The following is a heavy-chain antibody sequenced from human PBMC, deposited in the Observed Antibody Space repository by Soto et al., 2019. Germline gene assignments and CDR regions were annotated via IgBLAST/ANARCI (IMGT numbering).Heavy chain of an antibody. CDR3: ARSITIFGVVRGDRFGP. CDR1: GGSISSGGYY. D-gene: IGHD3-3*01. CDR2: IYYSGST. J-gene: IGHJ5*02. V-gene: IGHV4-31*03. Sequence: SETLSLTCTVSGGSISSGGYYWSWIRQHPGKGLEWIGYIYYSGSTYYNPSLKSRVTISVDTSKNQFSLKLSSVTAADTAVYYCARSITIFGVVRGDRFGPWGQGTLVTVSS.